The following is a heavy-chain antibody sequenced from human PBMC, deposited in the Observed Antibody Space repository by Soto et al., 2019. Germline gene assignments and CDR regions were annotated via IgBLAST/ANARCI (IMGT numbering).Heavy chain of an antibody. CDR3: ARARGLLWFGDRGDYYGMDV. CDR1: GGSISSYF. V-gene: IGHV4-59*01. Sequence: SETLSLTCSVSGGSISSYFWSWIRQPPGKGLEWIGYIYYSVSTNYNPSPKSRVTISVDTSKNQFSLKLSSVTAADTAVYYCARARGLLWFGDRGDYYGMDVWGQGTTVTVS. CDR2: IYYSVST. J-gene: IGHJ6*02. D-gene: IGHD3-10*01.